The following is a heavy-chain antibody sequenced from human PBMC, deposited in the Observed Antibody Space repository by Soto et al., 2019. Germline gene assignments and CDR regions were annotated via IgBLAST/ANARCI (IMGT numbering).Heavy chain of an antibody. J-gene: IGHJ3*02. V-gene: IGHV3-66*01. Sequence: EVQLVESGGGLVQPGGSLRLSCAASGFTVSSNYMSWVHQAPGKGLEWVSVIYSGGSTYYADSVKGRFTISRDNSKNTLYLQMNSLRAEDTAVYYCASLGDDNAFDIWGQGTMVTVSS. CDR1: GFTVSSNY. CDR2: IYSGGST. D-gene: IGHD2-21*02. CDR3: ASLGDDNAFDI.